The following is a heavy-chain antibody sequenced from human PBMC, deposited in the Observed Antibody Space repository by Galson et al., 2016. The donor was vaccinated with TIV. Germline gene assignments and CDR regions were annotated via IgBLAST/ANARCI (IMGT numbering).Heavy chain of an antibody. CDR3: ARAAGRNGATCHATCESFDF. CDR2: TYCRSRCYY. J-gene: IGHJ3*01. CDR1: GDSVSSNSAA. V-gene: IGHV6-1*01. Sequence: CAISGDSVSSNSAAWNWIRQSPSRGLEWLGRTYCRSRCYYDYAFSVKSRITIESDTSKNQFSLQLNSVTSEDTAVYYCARAAGRNGATCHATCESFDFWGQGTKVTVSS. D-gene: IGHD3-10*01.